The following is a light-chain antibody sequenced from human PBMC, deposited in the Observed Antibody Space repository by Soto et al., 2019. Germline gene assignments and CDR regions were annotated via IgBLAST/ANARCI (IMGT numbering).Light chain of an antibody. CDR2: AAS. J-gene: IGKJ4*01. Sequence: DIQMTQSPSSLSASVGDRVTITCRASQSISSYLNWYQQKPGKAPKLLIYAASSLQSGVPSRFRGSGSGTDFTLTISSLKPEDFATYYCQQSYSTPETFGGGTKVEIK. CDR1: QSISSY. CDR3: QQSYSTPET. V-gene: IGKV1-39*01.